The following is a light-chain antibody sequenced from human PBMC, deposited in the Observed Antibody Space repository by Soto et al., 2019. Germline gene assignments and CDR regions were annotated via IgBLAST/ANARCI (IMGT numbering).Light chain of an antibody. Sequence: QSVLTQPPSVSGAPGQRVTISCTGSSSNIGADYHVHWYRQLPGTAPKLLIYVNNNRPSGVPDRFSGSKSGTSASLAITGLQPEDEADYYCQSYDSSLSGWVFGGGTKVTVL. CDR1: SSNIGADYH. CDR2: VNN. V-gene: IGLV1-40*01. J-gene: IGLJ3*02. CDR3: QSYDSSLSGWV.